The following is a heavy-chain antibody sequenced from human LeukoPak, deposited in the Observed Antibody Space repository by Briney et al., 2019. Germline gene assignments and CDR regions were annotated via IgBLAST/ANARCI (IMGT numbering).Heavy chain of an antibody. CDR2: IWYDGSNK. J-gene: IGHJ6*02. D-gene: IGHD3-22*01. V-gene: IGHV3-33*01. CDR1: GFTFSSYG. CDR3: ARGQWLHDFYGMDV. Sequence: GGSLRLSCAASGFTFSSYGMHWVRQAPGKGLEGVAVIWYDGSNKYYADSVKGRFTISRDNSKNTLYLQMNSLRAEDTAVYYCARGQWLHDFYGMDVWGQGTTVTVSS.